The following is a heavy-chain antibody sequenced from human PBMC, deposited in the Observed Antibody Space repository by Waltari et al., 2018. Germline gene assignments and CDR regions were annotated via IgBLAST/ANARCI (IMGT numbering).Heavy chain of an antibody. V-gene: IGHV1-69*12. CDR3: ARGGVASATISAYFED. CDR1: GGTSSNSA. J-gene: IGHJ4*02. CDR2: IIPIFGTA. Sequence: QFQLLQSGAEVTKPGSSVKVPCKASGGTSSNSAISWVRQAPGQGLEWMGGIIPIFGTANHPQKFQGRVTITADASSSTAFLELSSLRSNDTAVYYCARGGVASATISAYFEDWSQGSLVTVSS. D-gene: IGHD3-16*01.